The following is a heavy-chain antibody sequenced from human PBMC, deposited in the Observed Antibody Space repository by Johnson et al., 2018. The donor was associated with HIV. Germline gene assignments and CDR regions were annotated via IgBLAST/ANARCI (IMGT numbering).Heavy chain of an antibody. CDR1: GFTFSDYY. CDR2: IYSGGSS. CDR3: AKNLGYSYGSPDAFDI. Sequence: VQLVESGGEVVRPGGSLTISCVASGFTFSDYYMSWVRQAPGKGLEWVSLIYSGGSSYYADSVKGRFTISRDNSKNTLYLQMNSLRAEYTAVYYCAKNLGYSYGSPDAFDIWGQGTMVTVSS. D-gene: IGHD5-18*01. J-gene: IGHJ3*02. V-gene: IGHV3-66*01.